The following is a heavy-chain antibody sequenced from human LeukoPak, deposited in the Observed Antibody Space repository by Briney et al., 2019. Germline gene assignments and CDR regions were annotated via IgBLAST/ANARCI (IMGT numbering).Heavy chain of an antibody. CDR3: ASSPNYCSSTSCYKGGDWFDP. D-gene: IGHD2-2*02. CDR2: INPSGGGT. Sequence: ASVKVSCKASGYTFTSYYMHWVRQAPGQGLEWMGIINPSGGGTSYAQKFQGRVTMTRDTSTSTVYMELSSLRSEDTAVYYCASSPNYCSSTSCYKGGDWFDPWGQGTLVTVSS. CDR1: GYTFTSYY. J-gene: IGHJ5*02. V-gene: IGHV1-46*01.